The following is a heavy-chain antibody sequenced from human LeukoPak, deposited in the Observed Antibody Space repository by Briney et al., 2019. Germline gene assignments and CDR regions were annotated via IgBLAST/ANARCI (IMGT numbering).Heavy chain of an antibody. Sequence: GGSLRLSCVASRFSFSSYWMNWVRQAPGKGLEWVANIKEDGSEKNYVDSVKGRFTISRDNTKNSLFLRMNSLRAEDTAVYYCGRARFMDVWGKGTTVTVSS. CDR2: IKEDGSEK. CDR1: RFSFSSYW. J-gene: IGHJ6*03. CDR3: GRARFMDV. V-gene: IGHV3-7*01.